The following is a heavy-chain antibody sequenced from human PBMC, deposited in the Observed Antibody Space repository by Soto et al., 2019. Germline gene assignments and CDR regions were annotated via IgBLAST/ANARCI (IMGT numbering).Heavy chain of an antibody. CDR1: GFTFSSYA. D-gene: IGHD6-19*01. CDR3: VKESRAVPAKEHFDF. V-gene: IGHV3-30-3*01. Sequence: GGSLRLSCAASGFTFSSYAMHWVRQAPGKGLEWVAVISYDGSNKYYADSVKGRFTISRDNSKNTLYLQMNSLTAEDTAIYYCVKESRAVPAKEHFDFWGQGTRVTVSS. CDR2: ISYDGSNK. J-gene: IGHJ4*02.